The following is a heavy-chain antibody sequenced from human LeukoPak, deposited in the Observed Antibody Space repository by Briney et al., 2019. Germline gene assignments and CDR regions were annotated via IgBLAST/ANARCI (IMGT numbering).Heavy chain of an antibody. D-gene: IGHD2-8*01. J-gene: IGHJ4*02. CDR2: ISGSGGST. Sequence: GGSLRLSCAASGFTFSSYAMSWVRQAPGKGLEWVSAISGSGGSTYYADSVKGRFTISRDNSKNTLYLQMNSLRAEDTAVYYCAKGGYCTNGVCYELDYWGRGTLVTVSS. V-gene: IGHV3-23*01. CDR1: GFTFSSYA. CDR3: AKGGYCTNGVCYELDY.